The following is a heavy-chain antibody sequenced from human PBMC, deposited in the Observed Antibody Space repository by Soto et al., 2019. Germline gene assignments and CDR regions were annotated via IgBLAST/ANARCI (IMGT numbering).Heavy chain of an antibody. CDR1: GGSISSYY. J-gene: IGHJ4*02. Sequence: PSETLSLTCTVSGGSISSYYWSWIRQPPGKGLEWNGYIYYSGSTNYNPSLKSRVTISVDTSKNQFSLKLSSVTAADTAVYYCASYRAYYDSSGYYPNSLRYYFDYWGQGTLVTVSS. V-gene: IGHV4-59*01. CDR3: ASYRAYYDSSGYYPNSLRYYFDY. CDR2: IYYSGST. D-gene: IGHD3-22*01.